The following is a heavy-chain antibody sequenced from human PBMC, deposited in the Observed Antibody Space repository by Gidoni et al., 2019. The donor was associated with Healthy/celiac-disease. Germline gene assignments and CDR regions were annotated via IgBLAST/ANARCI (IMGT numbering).Heavy chain of an antibody. CDR3: AKGRGYSYGEIDY. CDR2: ISWNSGSI. D-gene: IGHD5-18*01. V-gene: IGHV3-9*03. CDR1: GFTFDDYA. Sequence: EVQMVESGGGLVQPGRSLRLSCAASGFTFDDYAMHWVRQAPGKGLEWVSVISWNSGSIGYADSVKGRFTISRDNAKNSLYLQMNSLRAEDMALYYCAKGRGYSYGEIDYWGQGTLVTVSS. J-gene: IGHJ4*02.